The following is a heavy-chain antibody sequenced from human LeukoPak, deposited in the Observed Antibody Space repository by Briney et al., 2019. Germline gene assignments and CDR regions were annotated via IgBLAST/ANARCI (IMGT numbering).Heavy chain of an antibody. Sequence: PGGSLRLSCAASGFTFSSYAMSWVRQAPGKGLEWVSAISGSGGSTYYADSVKGRFTISRDNSKNTLYLQMNSLRAEDTAAYYCAKSSNAGIAVAGPSSAWGQGTLVTVSS. CDR2: ISGSGGST. J-gene: IGHJ4*02. CDR1: GFTFSSYA. CDR3: AKSSNAGIAVAGPSSA. V-gene: IGHV3-23*01. D-gene: IGHD6-19*01.